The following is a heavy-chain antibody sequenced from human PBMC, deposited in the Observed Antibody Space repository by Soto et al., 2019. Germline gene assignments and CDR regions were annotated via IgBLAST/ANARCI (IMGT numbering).Heavy chain of an antibody. J-gene: IGHJ5*02. CDR3: ARQDYPPYNWFDP. V-gene: IGHV4-39*01. CDR2: IYYSGST. CDR1: GGSISSSSYY. Sequence: SETLSLTCTVSGGSISSSSYYWGWIRQPPGKGLEWIGSIYYSGSTYYNPSLKSRVTISVDTSKNQFSLKLSSVTAADPAVYYCARQDYPPYNWFDPWGQGTLVTVSS. D-gene: IGHD4-17*01.